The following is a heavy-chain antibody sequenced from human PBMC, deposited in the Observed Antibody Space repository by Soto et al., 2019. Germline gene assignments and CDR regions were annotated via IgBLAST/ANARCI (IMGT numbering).Heavy chain of an antibody. J-gene: IGHJ6*02. Sequence: ASVKVSCKASGYTFTSYAMHWVRQAPGQRLEWMRWINAGNGNTKYSQKFQGRVTITRDTSASTAYMELSSLRSEDTAVYYCARDTGTAAGVYYYYGMDVWGQGTTVTVSS. V-gene: IGHV1-3*01. D-gene: IGHD6-13*01. CDR3: ARDTGTAAGVYYYYGMDV. CDR2: INAGNGNT. CDR1: GYTFTSYA.